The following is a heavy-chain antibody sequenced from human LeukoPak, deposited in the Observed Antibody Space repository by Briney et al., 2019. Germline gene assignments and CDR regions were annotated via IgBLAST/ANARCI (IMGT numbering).Heavy chain of an antibody. J-gene: IGHJ5*02. V-gene: IGHV4-34*01. D-gene: IGHD1-1*01. CDR3: ASNTGTTGWFDP. Sequence: PSETLSLTCAVYGGSFSGYYWSWIRQPPGKGLEWIGEINHSGSTNYNPSLKSRVTISVDTSKNQFSLKLSSVTAADTAVYYCASNTGTTGWFDPWGQGTLVTVSS. CDR2: INHSGST. CDR1: GGSFSGYY.